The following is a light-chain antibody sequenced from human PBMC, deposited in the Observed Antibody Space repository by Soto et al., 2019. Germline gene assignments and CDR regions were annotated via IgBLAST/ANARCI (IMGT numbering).Light chain of an antibody. CDR3: ATWDSSLTAGV. Sequence: QSVLTQPPSVSAAPGQKVTISCSGTTSNIGTNYVSWYRQLPGTAPKLLIYENNKRPSGIPDRISGSKSGTSATLGITGLQTGDEAVYYCATWDSSLTAGVFGGGTKLTVL. CDR2: ENN. J-gene: IGLJ2*01. V-gene: IGLV1-51*02. CDR1: TSNIGTNY.